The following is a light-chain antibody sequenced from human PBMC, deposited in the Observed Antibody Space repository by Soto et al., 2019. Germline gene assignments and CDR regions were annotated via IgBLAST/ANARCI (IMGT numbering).Light chain of an antibody. Sequence: DIQMTQSPSSLSASVGDRVTITCRASQSISTYLHWYQQKAGKAPKLLISAASNLQSGVPSRFSASGSGTDFSLTIGSLQSEDFATYYCLQDFQYPRTFGQGTTV. CDR1: QSISTY. CDR3: LQDFQYPRT. V-gene: IGKV1-39*01. CDR2: AAS. J-gene: IGKJ1*01.